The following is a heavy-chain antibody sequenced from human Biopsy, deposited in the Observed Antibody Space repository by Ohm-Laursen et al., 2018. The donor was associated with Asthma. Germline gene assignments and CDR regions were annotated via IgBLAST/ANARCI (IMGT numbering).Heavy chain of an antibody. V-gene: IGHV1-18*01. J-gene: IGHJ6*02. Sequence: ASVNVSCKTSGYTFNSAGITWVQQAPGQGLEWMGWISVYNGNTKVAQKLQDRVTMITDTSTSTAYMELRSLRSDDTAVYFCARAVDYSHYYGIDVWGQGTTVTVS. CDR2: ISVYNGNT. D-gene: IGHD3-10*01. CDR1: GYTFNSAG. CDR3: ARAVDYSHYYGIDV.